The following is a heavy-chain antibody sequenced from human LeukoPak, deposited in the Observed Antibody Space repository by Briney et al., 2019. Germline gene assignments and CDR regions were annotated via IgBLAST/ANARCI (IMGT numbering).Heavy chain of an antibody. CDR3: ARVVGHDAFDI. V-gene: IGHV4-34*01. CDR1: GGSFSGYY. Sequence: SETLSLTCAVYGGSFSGYYWSWTRQPPGKGLEWIGEINHSGSTNYNPSLKSRVTISVDTSKNQFSLKLSSVTAADTAVYYCARVVGHDAFDIWGQGTMVTVSS. CDR2: INHSGST. J-gene: IGHJ3*02. D-gene: IGHD1-26*01.